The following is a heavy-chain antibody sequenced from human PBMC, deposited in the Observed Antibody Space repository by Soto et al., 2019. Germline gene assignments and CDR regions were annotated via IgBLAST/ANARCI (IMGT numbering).Heavy chain of an antibody. J-gene: IGHJ4*02. CDR1: GYTFTSYY. D-gene: IGHD6-13*01. CDR2: INPSGGST. CDR3: ARAPGIAAASEYYFDY. V-gene: IGHV1-46*03. Sequence: QVQLVQSGAEVKKPGASVKVSCKASGYTFTSYYMHWVRQVPGQGLEWMGIINPSGGSTSYAQKFQGRVTMTRDTSTSTVYMELSSLRSEDTAVYYCARAPGIAAASEYYFDYWGQGTLVTVSS.